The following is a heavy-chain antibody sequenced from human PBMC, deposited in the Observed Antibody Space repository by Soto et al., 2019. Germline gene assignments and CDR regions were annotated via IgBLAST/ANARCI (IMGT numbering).Heavy chain of an antibody. CDR1: GFTFTNYA. V-gene: IGHV3-23*01. CDR3: ARSPRGVTTVTTVDY. CDR2: ISGSGVST. J-gene: IGHJ4*02. D-gene: IGHD4-17*01. Sequence: HPGGSLRLSCATSGFTFTNYAMTWVRQGPGKGLEWVSSISGSGVSTYFADSVKGRFTISRDNSKNTLYLHMNSLRAEDTAVYYCARSPRGVTTVTTVDYWGQGTLVTVSS.